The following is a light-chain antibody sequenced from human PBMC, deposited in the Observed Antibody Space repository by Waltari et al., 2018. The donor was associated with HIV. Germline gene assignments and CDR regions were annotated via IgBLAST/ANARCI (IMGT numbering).Light chain of an antibody. V-gene: IGLV2-14*03. CDR1: SSDVGGYNY. CDR3: NSFTSSSTWV. J-gene: IGLJ3*02. Sequence: QSALTQPASVSGSPGQSITISCTGTSSDVGGYNYVSWYQQHPGKAPKLMIYDVSKLPSGVSKRFSCSKSGNTAFLTISGLQAEDEADYYCNSFTSSSTWVFGGGTKLTVL. CDR2: DVS.